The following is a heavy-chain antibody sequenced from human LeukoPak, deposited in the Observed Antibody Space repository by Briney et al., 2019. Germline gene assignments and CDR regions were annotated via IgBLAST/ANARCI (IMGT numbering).Heavy chain of an antibody. D-gene: IGHD6-6*01. Sequence: AGGSLRLSCAASGFTFSRYWMHWVRQAPGKGLVWVSRIKTDGSRTNYADSVKGRFTISRDNAKNTLYLQMNSLRAEDTAVYYCTTIAAPSFDYWGQGTLVTVSS. CDR1: GFTFSRYW. CDR3: TTIAAPSFDY. V-gene: IGHV3-74*01. CDR2: IKTDGSRT. J-gene: IGHJ4*02.